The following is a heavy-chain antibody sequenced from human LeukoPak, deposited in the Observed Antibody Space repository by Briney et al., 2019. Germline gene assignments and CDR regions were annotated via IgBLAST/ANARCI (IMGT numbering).Heavy chain of an antibody. CDR2: IYYSGST. D-gene: IGHD3-3*01. CDR3: ARRFLESHQYYFDY. Sequence: SETLSLTCIVSGDSISSYYWSWIRQPPGKGLEWIGYIYYSGSTNYNPSLKSRVTISVDTSKNQFSLKLSSVTAADTAVYYCARRFLESHQYYFDYWGQGTLVTVSS. J-gene: IGHJ4*02. V-gene: IGHV4-59*08. CDR1: GDSISSYY.